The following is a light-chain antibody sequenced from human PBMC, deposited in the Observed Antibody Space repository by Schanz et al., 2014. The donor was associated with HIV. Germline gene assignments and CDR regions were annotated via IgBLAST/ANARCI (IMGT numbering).Light chain of an antibody. CDR1: SSDIGGYDY. CDR2: EVN. Sequence: QSALTQPPSASGSPGQSVTIACNGTSSDIGGYDYVSWYQQSPGKAPKLLIYEVNKRPSGVPRRFSGSKFDNTASLTISGLQAEDEADYYCSSYTSSSTVVFGGGTKLTVL. J-gene: IGLJ2*01. CDR3: SSYTSSSTVV. V-gene: IGLV2-8*01.